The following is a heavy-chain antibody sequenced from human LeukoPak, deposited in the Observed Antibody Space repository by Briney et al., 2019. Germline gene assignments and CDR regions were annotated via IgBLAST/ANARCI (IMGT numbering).Heavy chain of an antibody. D-gene: IGHD3-3*01. J-gene: IGHJ6*03. V-gene: IGHV4-34*01. CDR2: INHSGST. Sequence: PSGTLSLTCAVYGGSFSGYYWSWIRQPPGKGLEWIGEINHSGSTNYNPSLKSRVTISVDTSKNQFSLKLSSVTAADTAVYYCARAYDFWSGYSVGNYYYYMDVWGKGTTVTV. CDR3: ARAYDFWSGYSVGNYYYYMDV. CDR1: GGSFSGYY.